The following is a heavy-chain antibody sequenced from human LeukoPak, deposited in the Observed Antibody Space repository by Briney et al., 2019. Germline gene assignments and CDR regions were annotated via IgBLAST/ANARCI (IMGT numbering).Heavy chain of an antibody. CDR3: AKHTNYYDSSGYLDY. CDR2: ISSSSSYI. D-gene: IGHD3-22*01. J-gene: IGHJ4*02. Sequence: PGGSLRLSCAASGFTFSSYSMNWVRQAPGKGLEWVSSISSSSSYIYYADSVKGRFTISRDNAKNSLYLQMNSLRAEDTAVYYCAKHTNYYDSSGYLDYWGQGTLVTVSS. V-gene: IGHV3-21*01. CDR1: GFTFSSYS.